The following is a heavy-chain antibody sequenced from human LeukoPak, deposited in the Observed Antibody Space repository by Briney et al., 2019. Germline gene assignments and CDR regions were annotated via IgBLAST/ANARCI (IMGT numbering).Heavy chain of an antibody. V-gene: IGHV1-69*13. J-gene: IGHJ5*02. D-gene: IGHD6-19*01. CDR3: ATQWPANWFDP. CDR2: IIPIFGTA. CDR1: GGTFSSYA. Sequence: ASVKVSCKASGGTFSSYAISWVRQAPGQGLEWTGGIIPIFGTANYAQKFQGRVTITADESTSTAYMELSSLRSEDTAVYYCATQWPANWFDPWGQGTLVTVSS.